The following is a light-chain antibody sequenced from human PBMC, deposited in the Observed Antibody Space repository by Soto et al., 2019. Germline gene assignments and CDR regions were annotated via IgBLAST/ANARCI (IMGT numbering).Light chain of an antibody. CDR3: SSFAGSNHFVV. CDR1: SSDIGRYNY. V-gene: IGLV2-8*01. Sequence: QSALTQPPSASGSPGQSVTISCTGTSSDIGRYNYVSWYQHHPGKAPKLMIYEVTERPSGVPNRFSGSKSGNSASLTVSGLQAEDEADYYCSSFAGSNHFVVFGGGTKVTVL. J-gene: IGLJ2*01. CDR2: EVT.